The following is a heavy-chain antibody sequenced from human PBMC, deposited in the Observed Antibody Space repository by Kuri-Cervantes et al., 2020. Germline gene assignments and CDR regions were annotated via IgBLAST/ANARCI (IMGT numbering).Heavy chain of an antibody. CDR1: GFTFSSYS. J-gene: IGHJ5*01. D-gene: IGHD2-2*01. CDR2: ISSSSSTI. V-gene: IGHV3-48*01. Sequence: GESLKISCAASGFTFSSYSMNWVRQAPGKGLEWVSYISSSSSTIYYADSVKGRFTISRDNSKDTVYLQLNSLRVEDTAVYYCAKEGTSAWFDSWGQGTLVTVSS. CDR3: AKEGTSAWFDS.